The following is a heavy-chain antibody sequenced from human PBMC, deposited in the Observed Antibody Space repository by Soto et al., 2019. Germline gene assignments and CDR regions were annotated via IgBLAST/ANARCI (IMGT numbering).Heavy chain of an antibody. Sequence: QVQLQQWGAGLLKPSETLSLTCAVYGGSFSGYYWSWIRQPPGKGLEWIGEINHSGSTNYNPSLKSRVTISVDTSKIQFSLKLISLTAADTAVYYCARLNSAGTSRPSHWGQGTLVTVSS. CDR3: ARLNSAGTSRPSH. CDR1: GGSFSGYY. J-gene: IGHJ4*02. D-gene: IGHD2-15*01. CDR2: INHSGST. V-gene: IGHV4-34*01.